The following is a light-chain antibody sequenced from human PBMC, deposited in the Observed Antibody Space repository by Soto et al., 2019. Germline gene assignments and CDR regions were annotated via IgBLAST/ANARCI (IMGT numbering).Light chain of an antibody. Sequence: DIQMTQSPSSLSASVGDRVTITCRASQSISSYLNWYQQKPGKAPKLLMYVASSLQSGVPSRFSGSGSGTVFTLTISSLQPEDFATYYCQQSYSIPYTFGQGTKLEIK. V-gene: IGKV1-39*01. CDR3: QQSYSIPYT. CDR2: VAS. J-gene: IGKJ2*01. CDR1: QSISSY.